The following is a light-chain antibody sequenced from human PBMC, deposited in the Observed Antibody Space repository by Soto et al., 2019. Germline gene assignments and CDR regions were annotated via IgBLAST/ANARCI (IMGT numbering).Light chain of an antibody. CDR3: QQLHSYPHT. CDR1: QGINSY. CDR2: AAS. Sequence: IQLTQSPSSLSASAGDRVTITCRASQGINSYLAWYQQKPGKAPKLLIYAASTLQSGVPSRFSGSGFGTDFTLTISSLQPEDFATYYCQQLHSYPHTFGQGTNLEIK. J-gene: IGKJ2*01. V-gene: IGKV1-9*01.